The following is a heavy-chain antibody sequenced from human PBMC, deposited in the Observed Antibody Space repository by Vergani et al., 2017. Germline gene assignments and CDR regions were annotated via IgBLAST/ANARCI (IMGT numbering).Heavy chain of an antibody. J-gene: IGHJ4*02. D-gene: IGHD2-15*01. CDR3: AKEAGWDIGVVVAANGVFDY. CDR2: ISGSGGST. Sequence: EVQLVESGGGLVQPGGSLRLSCAASGFTFSSYAMSWVRQAPGKGLEWVSAISGSGGSTYYADSVKGRFTISRDNSKNTLYLQMNSLRAEDTAVYYCAKEAGWDIGVVVAANGVFDYWGQGTLVTVSS. CDR1: GFTFSSYA. V-gene: IGHV3-23*04.